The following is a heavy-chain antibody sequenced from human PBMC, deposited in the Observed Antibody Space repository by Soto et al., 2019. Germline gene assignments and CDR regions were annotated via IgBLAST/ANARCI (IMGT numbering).Heavy chain of an antibody. D-gene: IGHD2-15*01. CDR3: ARGHKCSGGSCLTYYFDY. V-gene: IGHV4-34*01. CDR2: INHSGST. J-gene: IGHJ4*02. CDR1: GGSFSGYY. Sequence: PSETLSLTCAVYGGSFSGYYWSWIRQPPGKGLEWIGEINHSGSTNYNPSLKSRVTISVDTSKNQFSLKLSSVTAADTAVYYCARGHKCSGGSCLTYYFDYWGQGTPVTVSS.